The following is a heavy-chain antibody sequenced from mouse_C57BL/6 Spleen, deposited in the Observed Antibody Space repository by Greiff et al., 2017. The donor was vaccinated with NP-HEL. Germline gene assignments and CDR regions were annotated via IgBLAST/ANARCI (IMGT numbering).Heavy chain of an antibody. CDR3: TRRGTIGAMDY. CDR1: GYTFTDYE. Sequence: VQLVESGAELVRPGASVTLSCKASGYTFTDYEMHWVKQTPVHGLEWIGAIDPETGGTAYNQKFKGKAILTADKSSSTAYMELRSLTSEDSAVYYCTRRGTIGAMDYWGQGTSVTVSS. V-gene: IGHV1-15*01. CDR2: IDPETGGT. D-gene: IGHD2-14*01. J-gene: IGHJ4*01.